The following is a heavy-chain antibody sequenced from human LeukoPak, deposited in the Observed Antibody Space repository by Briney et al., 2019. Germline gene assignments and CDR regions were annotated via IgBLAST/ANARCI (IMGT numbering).Heavy chain of an antibody. CDR1: GFTFSSYA. CDR3: AKVTVEVPAAMIPLGFDY. D-gene: IGHD2-2*01. J-gene: IGHJ4*02. Sequence: GGSLRLSCAASGFTFSSYAMSWVRQAPGKGLEWVSAISGSGGSTYYADSVKGRFTISRDNSKNTLYLQMNSLRAEDTAVYYCAKVTVEVPAAMIPLGFDYWGQGTLVTVSS. CDR2: ISGSGGST. V-gene: IGHV3-23*01.